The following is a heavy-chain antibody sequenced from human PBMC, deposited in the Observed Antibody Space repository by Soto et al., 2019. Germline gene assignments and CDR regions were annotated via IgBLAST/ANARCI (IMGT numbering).Heavy chain of an antibody. D-gene: IGHD6-13*01. CDR2: IYYSGST. V-gene: IGHV4-59*01. J-gene: IGHJ5*02. Sequence: PSETLSLTCTVSGVSISSYYWSWIRQPPGKGLEWIGYIYYSGSTNYNPSLKSRVTISVDTSKNQFSLKLSSVTAADTAVYYCARVGSSSWYRYNWFDPWGQGTLVTVSS. CDR3: ARVGSSSWYRYNWFDP. CDR1: GVSISSYY.